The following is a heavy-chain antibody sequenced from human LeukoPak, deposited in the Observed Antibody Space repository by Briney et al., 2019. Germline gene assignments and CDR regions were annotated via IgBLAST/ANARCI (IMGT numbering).Heavy chain of an antibody. Sequence: GGSLRLSCAGSGFIFSDYYMSWIRQAPGKGLEWVSYVSPTASDTNYADSLKGRFTISRDNVKNSLYLQMNSLRADDTAVYYCARGETGLDYWGQGTLVTVPS. CDR1: GFIFSDYY. V-gene: IGHV3-11*06. CDR3: ARGETGLDY. D-gene: IGHD1-1*01. J-gene: IGHJ4*02. CDR2: VSPTASDT.